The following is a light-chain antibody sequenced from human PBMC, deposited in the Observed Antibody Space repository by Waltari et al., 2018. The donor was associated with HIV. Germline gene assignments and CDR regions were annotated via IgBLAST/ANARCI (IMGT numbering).Light chain of an antibody. J-gene: IGKJ4*01. Sequence: VLPPSPGTLSLSPGERATLSCRASKSVSSSYLAWYQQKLGQPPRLLIYGASSRATGIPDRFSGSGSGTDFTLTISRLEPEDFAVYYCHQYGSSPETFGGGTKVEIK. V-gene: IGKV3-20*01. CDR2: GAS. CDR1: KSVSSSY. CDR3: HQYGSSPET.